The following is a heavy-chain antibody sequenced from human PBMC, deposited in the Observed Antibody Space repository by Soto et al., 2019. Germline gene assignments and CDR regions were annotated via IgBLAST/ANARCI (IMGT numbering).Heavy chain of an antibody. CDR2: IYNSGIT. Sequence: SETLSLTCTVSGGSISSGDYSWSWVRQSPGKGLEWIGHIYNSGITYYNPSLKSRVVISIDTSRNQFSLRLNSLTAADRAVYFCARGVTVFGLVSRSWFDPWGQGTVVTVSS. CDR1: GGSISSGDYS. CDR3: ARGVTVFGLVSRSWFDP. V-gene: IGHV4-30-4*01. J-gene: IGHJ5*02. D-gene: IGHD3-3*01.